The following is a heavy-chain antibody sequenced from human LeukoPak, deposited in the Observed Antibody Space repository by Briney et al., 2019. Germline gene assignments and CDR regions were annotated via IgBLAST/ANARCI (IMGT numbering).Heavy chain of an antibody. V-gene: IGHV1-2*02. Sequence: GASVKVSCKASGYTFTDYYLHWVRQAPGQGLEWMGWIHPNSGGTNYAQKFQGRVAMTRDTSISTAYMELSSLRSDDTAVYYCARLAAVPGWGQGPLVTVSS. J-gene: IGHJ1*01. CDR3: ARLAAVPG. CDR1: GYTFTDYY. CDR2: IHPNSGGT. D-gene: IGHD6-19*01.